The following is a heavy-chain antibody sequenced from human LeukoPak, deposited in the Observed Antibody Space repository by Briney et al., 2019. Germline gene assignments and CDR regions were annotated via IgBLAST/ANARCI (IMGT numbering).Heavy chain of an antibody. V-gene: IGHV4-4*07. CDR2: IYTSGST. D-gene: IGHD6-13*01. Sequence: PSETLSLTCTVSGGSISSYYWSWIRQPAGKGLEWIGRIYTSGSTNYNPSLKSRVTMSVDTSKNQFSLKLSSVTAADTAVYYCAREQQLATDPSYAFDIWGQGTMVTVSS. CDR1: GGSISSYY. CDR3: AREQQLATDPSYAFDI. J-gene: IGHJ3*02.